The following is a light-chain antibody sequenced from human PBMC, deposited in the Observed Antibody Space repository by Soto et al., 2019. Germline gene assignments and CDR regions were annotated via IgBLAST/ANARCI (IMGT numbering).Light chain of an antibody. CDR2: GAS. J-gene: IGKJ1*01. CDR1: QSVSNNY. V-gene: IGKV3-20*01. Sequence: LVLTQSPGTLSLSPWERATLSCRASQSVSNNYLAWYQQKPGQAPRLLIYGASNRATGIPDRFSGSGSGTDFTLTISRLEPEDFAVYYCQQYGSSGTFGQGTKVDIK. CDR3: QQYGSSGT.